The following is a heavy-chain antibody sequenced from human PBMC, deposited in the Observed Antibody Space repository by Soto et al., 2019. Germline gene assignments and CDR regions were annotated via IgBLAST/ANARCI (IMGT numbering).Heavy chain of an antibody. CDR2: IWYDGSNK. CDR1: GFTFTNFG. D-gene: IGHD3-22*01. Sequence: QVQLVESGGGVVQPGRSLRLSCTASGFTFTNFGMHWVRQAPGKGLEWVAAIWYDGSNKYYADSVKGRFTISRDNSMNSLFLQMNSLRAEDTVMYYCARDPTSGGYYPWGQGTLVTVSS. J-gene: IGHJ5*02. CDR3: ARDPTSGGYYP. V-gene: IGHV3-33*01.